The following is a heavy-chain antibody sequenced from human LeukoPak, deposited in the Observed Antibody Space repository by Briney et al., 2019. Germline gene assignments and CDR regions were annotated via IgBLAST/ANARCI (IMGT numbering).Heavy chain of an antibody. V-gene: IGHV4-30-4*01. CDR3: ARVNHVYCSTAACFRAGWFDP. CDR1: GGSIGRGDYF. Sequence: PSQTLPLTCIVSGGSIGRGDYFWTWIRQPPGKGLEWIGYISYSGSAHYNPSLKSRLTISIDRSKTQFSLSLTSVTAADTAVYYCARVNHVYCSTAACFRAGWFDPWGQGTLVTVSS. J-gene: IGHJ5*02. CDR2: ISYSGSA. D-gene: IGHD2-15*01.